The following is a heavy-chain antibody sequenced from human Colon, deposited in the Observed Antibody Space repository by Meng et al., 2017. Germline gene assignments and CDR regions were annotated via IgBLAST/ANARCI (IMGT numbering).Heavy chain of an antibody. V-gene: IGHV4-61*08. Sequence: QVSLQAAGPGRVRPSETLSLICAVSGAAVRSPDHQWGWVRQPPGKGLEWIGYARIDYANTNYNPSLKSRVNVSLDTSKNQFSLNVRSVTAADTAVYYCARDYWGSLDFWGQGILVTVSS. J-gene: IGHJ4*02. D-gene: IGHD3-16*01. CDR1: GAAVRSPDHQ. CDR2: ARIDYANT. CDR3: ARDYWGSLDF.